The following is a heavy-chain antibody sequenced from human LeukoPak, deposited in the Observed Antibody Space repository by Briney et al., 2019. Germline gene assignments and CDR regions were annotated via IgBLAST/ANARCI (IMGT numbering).Heavy chain of an antibody. CDR1: RFTFSSYS. CDR2: IYSDGST. D-gene: IGHD3-10*02. Sequence: GGSLRLSCAASRFTFSSYSMNWVRQAPGKGLEWVSIIYSDGSTDYADSVKGRFTISRDNAKNSLYLQMNSLRAEDTAVYYCAELGITMIGGVWGKGTAVTISS. J-gene: IGHJ6*04. CDR3: AELGITMIGGV. V-gene: IGHV3-66*01.